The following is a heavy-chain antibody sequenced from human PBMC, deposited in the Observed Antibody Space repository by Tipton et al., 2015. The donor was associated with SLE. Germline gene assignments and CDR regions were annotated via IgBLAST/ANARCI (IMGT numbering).Heavy chain of an antibody. Sequence: TLSLTCTVSGGSISSSRYYWGWIRQPPGKGLEWIGSIYHSGTAYYNPSLKSRVTISVDTSKNQFSLKLSSVTAADTAVYYCARGRRSSSWSDYWGQGTLVTVSS. V-gene: IGHV4-39*07. D-gene: IGHD6-13*01. CDR3: ARGRRSSSWSDY. CDR2: IYHSGTA. CDR1: GGSISSSRYY. J-gene: IGHJ4*02.